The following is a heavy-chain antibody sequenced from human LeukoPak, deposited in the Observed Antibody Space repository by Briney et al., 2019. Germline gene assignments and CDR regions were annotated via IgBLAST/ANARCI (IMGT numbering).Heavy chain of an antibody. Sequence: GASVKVSCKASGYTFTGYYMHWVRQAPGQGLEWMGRINPNSGGTNYAQKFQGRVTMTRDTSISTAYMELSRLRSDDTAVYYCARDPNSSSNPDYWGQRTLVTVSS. V-gene: IGHV1-2*06. D-gene: IGHD6-6*01. CDR3: ARDPNSSSNPDY. J-gene: IGHJ4*02. CDR1: GYTFTGYY. CDR2: INPNSGGT.